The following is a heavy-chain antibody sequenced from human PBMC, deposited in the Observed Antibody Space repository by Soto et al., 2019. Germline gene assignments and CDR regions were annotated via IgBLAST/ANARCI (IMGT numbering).Heavy chain of an antibody. V-gene: IGHV6-1*01. D-gene: IGHD3-10*01. J-gene: IGHJ4*02. CDR2: TYYRSRFFS. Sequence: SQTLSLTCAISGDSVSSYSAAWNWIRQSPSGGLEWLGRTYYRSRFFSDYAVSVKSRMTISPDTSKNQFYLRLNSVTPEDTAVYYCARTRGYFDYWGQGVLVTVSS. CDR3: ARTRGYFDY. CDR1: GDSVSSYSAA.